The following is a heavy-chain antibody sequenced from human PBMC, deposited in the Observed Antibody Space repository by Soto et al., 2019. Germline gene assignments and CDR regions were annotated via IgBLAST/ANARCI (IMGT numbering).Heavy chain of an antibody. CDR2: IIPIFGTA. Sequence: QVQLVQSGAEVKKPGSSVKVSCKASGGTFSSYAISWVRQAPGQGLEWMGGIIPIFGTANYAQKFQGRVTITADESTSTAYMELSSLRSEDTAVYYCARDGRRHSSSSYYYYYYGMDVWGQGTTVTVSS. J-gene: IGHJ6*02. CDR1: GGTFSSYA. V-gene: IGHV1-69*01. CDR3: ARDGRRHSSSSYYYYYYGMDV. D-gene: IGHD6-6*01.